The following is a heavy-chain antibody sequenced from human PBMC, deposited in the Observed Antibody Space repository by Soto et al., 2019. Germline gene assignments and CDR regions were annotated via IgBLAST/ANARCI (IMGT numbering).Heavy chain of an antibody. CDR2: IIPIFGTA. CDR1: GGTFSSYA. Sequence: QVQLVQSGAEVKKPGSSVKVSCKASGGTFSSYAISWVRQAPGQGLEWMGGIIPIFGTANYAQKFQGRVTITADESTSTAYRELSRLRSEATAVYYCARRGGFYSSGWRFAFDIWGQGTMVTVSS. V-gene: IGHV1-69*01. D-gene: IGHD6-19*01. J-gene: IGHJ3*02. CDR3: ARRGGFYSSGWRFAFDI.